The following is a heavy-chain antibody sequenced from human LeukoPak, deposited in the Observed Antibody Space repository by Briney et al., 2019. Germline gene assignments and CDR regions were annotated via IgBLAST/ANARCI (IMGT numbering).Heavy chain of an antibody. CDR3: ARDPGYYDSSGIGGAFDI. D-gene: IGHD3-22*01. V-gene: IGHV3-33*01. CDR1: GFTFSSYG. CDR2: IWYDGSNE. Sequence: QPGRSLRLSCAASGFTFSSYGMHWVRQAPGKGLEWVAVIWYDGSNENYADSVKGRFTISRDNSKNTLYLQMNSLRAEDTAVYYCARDPGYYDSSGIGGAFDIWGQGTMVTVSS. J-gene: IGHJ3*02.